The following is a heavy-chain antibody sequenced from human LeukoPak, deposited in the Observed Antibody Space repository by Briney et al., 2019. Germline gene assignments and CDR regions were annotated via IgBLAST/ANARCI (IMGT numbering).Heavy chain of an antibody. J-gene: IGHJ6*04. Sequence: GGSLRLSCAASGFTFSSYEMNWVRQAPGKGLEWVSYISSSGSTIYYADSVKGRFTISRDNAKNSLYLQMNSLRAEDTAVYYCASRKYYGSGSYRTRPYYYYGMDVWGKGTTVTVSS. CDR2: ISSSGSTI. V-gene: IGHV3-48*03. CDR1: GFTFSSYE. D-gene: IGHD3-10*01. CDR3: ASRKYYGSGSYRTRPYYYYGMDV.